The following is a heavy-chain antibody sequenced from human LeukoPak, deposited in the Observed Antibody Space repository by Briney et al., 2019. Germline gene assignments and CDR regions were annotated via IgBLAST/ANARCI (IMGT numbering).Heavy chain of an antibody. V-gene: IGHV4-39*07. CDR3: ARQDIVVVVAATPMAFDI. CDR1: GGSISSSSYY. CDR2: IYYSGST. Sequence: SETLSLTCTVSGGSISSSSYYWGWIRQPPGKGLEWIGSIYYSGSTYYNPSLKSRVTISVDTSKNQSSLKLSSVTAADTAVYYCARQDIVVVVAATPMAFDIWGQGTMVTVSS. D-gene: IGHD2-15*01. J-gene: IGHJ3*02.